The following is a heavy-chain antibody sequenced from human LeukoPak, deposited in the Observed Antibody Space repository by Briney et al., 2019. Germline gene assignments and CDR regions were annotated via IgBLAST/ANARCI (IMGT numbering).Heavy chain of an antibody. CDR1: GFTVSSNY. CDR2: IYSGGST. CDR3: ARGRRDGYNSFDY. Sequence: GGSLRLSCAASGFTVSSNYMSGVRQAPGKGLEGVSVIYSGGSTYYADSVKGRFTISRDNSKNTLYLQMNSLRAEDTAVYYCARGRRDGYNSFDYWGQGTLVTVSS. V-gene: IGHV3-53*01. J-gene: IGHJ4*02. D-gene: IGHD5-24*01.